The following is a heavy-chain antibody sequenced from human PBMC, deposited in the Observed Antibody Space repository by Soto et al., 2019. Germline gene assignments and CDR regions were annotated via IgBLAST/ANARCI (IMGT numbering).Heavy chain of an antibody. CDR1: GFTFSSYD. CDR3: VRPLPSGQTHARDV. CDR2: IGTAGDP. D-gene: IGHD3-10*01. V-gene: IGHV3-13*05. Sequence: PGGSLRLSCAASGFTFSSYDMHWVRQATGKGLEWVSAIGTAGDPYYPGSVKGRFTISRENAKNTLYLQMDRLRDEDTAVYYCVRPLPSGQTHARDVWGQGTTVTVSS. J-gene: IGHJ6*02.